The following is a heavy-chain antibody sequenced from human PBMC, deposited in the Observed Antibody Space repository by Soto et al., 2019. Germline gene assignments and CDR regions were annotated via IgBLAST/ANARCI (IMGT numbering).Heavy chain of an antibody. CDR3: TRFGGHTVTNDF. V-gene: IGHV4-31*03. Sequence: SETLSLTCSVSGDSITNGYYYWSWIRQHPGKGLEWIGYIYYSGGAYYNPSFKSRATISVDTSENQFSLKMSSVTAADTAVYYCTRFGGHTVTNDFWGQGTPVTVSS. CDR2: IYYSGGA. CDR1: GDSITNGYYY. D-gene: IGHD4-17*01. J-gene: IGHJ4*02.